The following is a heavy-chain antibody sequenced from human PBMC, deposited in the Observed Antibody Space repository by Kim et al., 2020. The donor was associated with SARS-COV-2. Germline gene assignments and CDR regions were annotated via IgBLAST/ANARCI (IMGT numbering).Heavy chain of an antibody. CDR1: GFTFSSYA. J-gene: IGHJ4*02. CDR2: ISYDGSNK. CDR3: ARTTSGSYWGTFDY. V-gene: IGHV3-30*04. Sequence: GGSLRLSCAASGFTFSSYAMHWVRQDPGKGLEWVAVISYDGSNKYYADSVKGRFTISRDNSKNTLYLQMNSLRAEDTAVYYCARTTSGSYWGTFDYWGQGTLVTVSS. D-gene: IGHD3-10*01.